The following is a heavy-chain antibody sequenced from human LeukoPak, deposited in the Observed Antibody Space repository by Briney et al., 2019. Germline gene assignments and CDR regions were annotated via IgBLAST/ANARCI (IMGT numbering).Heavy chain of an antibody. CDR2: IYNSGST. D-gene: IGHD1-26*01. CDR3: ARSRRSSVGYYMDV. J-gene: IGHJ6*03. V-gene: IGHV4-39*01. CDR1: GGSISSSYYY. Sequence: SETLSLTCTVSGGSISSSYYYWGWIRQPPGKGLEWIGSIYNSGSTHYNPSLKRRVTISVDTSKNQFSLKLSSVTAADTAVYYCARSRRSSVGYYMDVWGKGTTVTVSS.